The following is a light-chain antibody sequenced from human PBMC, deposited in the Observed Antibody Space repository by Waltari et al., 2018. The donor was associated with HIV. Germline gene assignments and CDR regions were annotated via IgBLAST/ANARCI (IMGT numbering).Light chain of an antibody. CDR2: GAS. V-gene: IGKV3-15*01. CDR3: QQYNNWIT. CDR1: QSVSSD. J-gene: IGKJ5*01. Sequence: IVMTQSSATPSLSPGDRAALSCGASQSVSSDLAWYQQNPGKAPRLIIYGASTSATGIPARFSGSGSGTEFTLTISSLQSEDFAVYYCQQYNNWITFGQGTRLEIK.